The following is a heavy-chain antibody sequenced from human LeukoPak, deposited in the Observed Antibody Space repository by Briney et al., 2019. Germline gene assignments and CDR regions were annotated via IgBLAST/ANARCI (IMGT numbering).Heavy chain of an antibody. D-gene: IGHD3-3*01. CDR2: INHSGST. Sequence: SQTLSLTRAVYGGSFSGYYWSWIRQPPGKGLEWIGEINHSGSTNYNPSLKSRVTISVDTSENQFSLKLSSVTAADTAVYYCARGRAPYYDFWSGYWYYFDYWGQGTLVTVSS. V-gene: IGHV4-34*01. CDR3: ARGRAPYYDFWSGYWYYFDY. J-gene: IGHJ4*02. CDR1: GGSFSGYY.